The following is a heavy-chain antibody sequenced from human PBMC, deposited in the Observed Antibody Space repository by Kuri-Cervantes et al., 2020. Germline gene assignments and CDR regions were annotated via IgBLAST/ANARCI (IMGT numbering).Heavy chain of an antibody. Sequence: ASVKVSCKASGYIFTNFGITWVRQAPGQGLEWLGWMNPNSGNAGYAQKFRGRVTMTRSTSIGTAYMELSSLRSEDTAVYYCARAPPGGYYDNSGYYHFDYWGRGTLVTVSS. CDR2: MNPNSGNA. V-gene: IGHV1-8*02. J-gene: IGHJ4*02. CDR3: ARAPPGGYYDNSGYYHFDY. CDR1: GYIFTNFG. D-gene: IGHD3-22*01.